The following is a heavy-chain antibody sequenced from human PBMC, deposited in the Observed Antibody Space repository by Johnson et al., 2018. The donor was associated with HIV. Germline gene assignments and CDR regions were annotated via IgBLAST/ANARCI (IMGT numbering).Heavy chain of an antibody. CDR1: GFTFSSYA. D-gene: IGHD3-22*01. CDR2: ISSNGGST. Sequence: EMQLVESGGGLVQPGGSLRLSCAASGFTFSSYAMHWVRQAPGKGLEYVSAISSNGGSTYYANSVKGRFTISRDNSKNTLYLQMGSLRAEDMAVYYCARRFYDSSGAGFDIWGQGTMVTVSS. J-gene: IGHJ3*02. CDR3: ARRFYDSSGAGFDI. V-gene: IGHV3-64*01.